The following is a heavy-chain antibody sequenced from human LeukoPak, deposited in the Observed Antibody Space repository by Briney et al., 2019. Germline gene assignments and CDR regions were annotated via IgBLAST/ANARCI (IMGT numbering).Heavy chain of an antibody. CDR1: GGSISSYY. CDR2: IYYSGST. V-gene: IGHV4-59*01. Sequence: PSETLSLTCTVSGGSISSYYWSWIRQPPGKGLEWIGYIYYSGSTNYNPSLKSRVTISVDTSKNQFSLKLSSVTAADTAVYYCARINRYYDFWSGYSYGMDVWGQGTTVTASS. D-gene: IGHD3-3*01. J-gene: IGHJ6*02. CDR3: ARINRYYDFWSGYSYGMDV.